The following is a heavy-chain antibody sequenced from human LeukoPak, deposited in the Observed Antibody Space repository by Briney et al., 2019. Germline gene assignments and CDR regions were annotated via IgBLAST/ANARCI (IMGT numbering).Heavy chain of an antibody. V-gene: IGHV1-69*01. D-gene: IGHD6-13*01. CDR3: AKDKYSPVRSMSEAAYYFDF. CDR2: IIPIFGTA. Sequence: SVKVSCKASGGTFSSYAISWVRQAPGQGLEWMGGIIPIFGTANYAQKFQGRVTITADESTSTAYMELSSLRAEDTAVYLCAKDKYSPVRSMSEAAYYFDFWGPGTLVTVSS. CDR1: GGTFSSYA. J-gene: IGHJ4*02.